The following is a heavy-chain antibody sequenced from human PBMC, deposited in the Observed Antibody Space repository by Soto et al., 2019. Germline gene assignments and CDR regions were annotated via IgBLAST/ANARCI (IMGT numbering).Heavy chain of an antibody. CDR1: GFTFTTYW. CDR3: ARDGYNRYNWFDP. Sequence: PGGSLRLSCAASGFTFTTYWMSWVRQAPGKGLEWVANVNQDGGEKHYVDSVKGRFTISRDNAKNSIYLQMNTLRAEDTAVYFCARDGYNRYNWFDPWGQGTLVTVSS. V-gene: IGHV3-7*03. J-gene: IGHJ5*02. D-gene: IGHD5-12*01. CDR2: VNQDGGEK.